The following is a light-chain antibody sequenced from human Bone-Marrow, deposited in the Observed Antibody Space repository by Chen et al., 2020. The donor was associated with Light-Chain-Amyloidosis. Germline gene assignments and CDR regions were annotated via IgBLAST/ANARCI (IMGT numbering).Light chain of an antibody. CDR1: DLPTKY. V-gene: IGLV3-25*03. CDR3: DSADSSGTDDVI. J-gene: IGLJ2*01. Sequence: SYELIQPPSVSVSPVQTARITCSGDDLPTKYAYWYQQKPGQAPVLGIHRDTERPSGISERFSGSSSGMTATLSISGVQAEDKADYNCDSADSSGTDDVIFGGGTKLTVL. CDR2: RDT.